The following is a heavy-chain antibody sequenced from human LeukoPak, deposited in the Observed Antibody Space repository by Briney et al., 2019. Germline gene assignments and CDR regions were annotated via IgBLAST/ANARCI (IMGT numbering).Heavy chain of an antibody. Sequence: GGSLRLSCAASGFTFSSYAMSWVRQAPGKGLEWVSSISSSSSYIYYADSVKGRFTISKDNAKNSLYLQMNSLRAEDTALYHCARNNGMDVWGQGTTVIVSS. CDR1: GFTFSSYA. CDR3: ARNNGMDV. CDR2: ISSSSSYI. J-gene: IGHJ6*02. V-gene: IGHV3-21*04.